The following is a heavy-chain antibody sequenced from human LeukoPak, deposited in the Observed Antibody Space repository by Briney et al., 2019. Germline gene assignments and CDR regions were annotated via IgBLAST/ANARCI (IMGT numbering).Heavy chain of an antibody. CDR2: IYYSGST. CDR1: GGSISSYY. J-gene: IGHJ6*02. CDR3: AREQRTTVFDYYGMDV. V-gene: IGHV4-59*01. Sequence: SETLSLTCTVSGGSISSYYRSWIRQPPGKGLEWIGYIYYSGSTNYNPSLKSRVTISVDTSKNQFSLKLSSVTAADTAVYYCAREQRTTVFDYYGMDVWGQGTTVTVSS. D-gene: IGHD4-17*01.